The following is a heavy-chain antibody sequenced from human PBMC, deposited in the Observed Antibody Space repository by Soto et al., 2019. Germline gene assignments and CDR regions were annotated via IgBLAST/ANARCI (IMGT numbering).Heavy chain of an antibody. J-gene: IGHJ6*02. Sequence: QVQVVQSGVEVRRPGSSVKVSCKASGDTFKNCVISWVRQAPGQGLEWMGGIIPLFGTTDFAQRFQGRLTITTDESTTTAYMELSRLRSEDTAAYYCAAELGFGTVFDVWGQGTTVIVSS. V-gene: IGHV1-69*01. CDR3: AAELGFGTVFDV. CDR2: IIPLFGTT. D-gene: IGHD7-27*01. CDR1: GDTFKNCV.